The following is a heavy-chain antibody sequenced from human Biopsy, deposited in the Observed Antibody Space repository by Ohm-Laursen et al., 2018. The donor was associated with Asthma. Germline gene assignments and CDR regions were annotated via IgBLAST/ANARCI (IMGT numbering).Heavy chain of an antibody. CDR3: ARKAGSCISRTCYSLDF. J-gene: IGHJ4*02. CDR2: IDPVFGGT. V-gene: IGHV1-69*13. Sequence: ASVKVSCKTLGGTFNTFVIGWVRQAPGQGLEWMGGIDPVFGGTAYPQKFQDRVTITADDSTSTVYMELSSLRSEDTAVYYCARKAGSCISRTCYSLDFWGQGTLVTVSS. CDR1: GGTFNTFV. D-gene: IGHD2-2*01.